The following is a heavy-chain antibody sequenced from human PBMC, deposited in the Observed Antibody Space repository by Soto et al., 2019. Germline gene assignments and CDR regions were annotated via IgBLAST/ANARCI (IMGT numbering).Heavy chain of an antibody. J-gene: IGHJ4*02. CDR2: ISGSGGST. D-gene: IGHD4-17*01. CDR1: GFTFRNYA. V-gene: IGHV3-23*01. Sequence: CDASGFTFRNYAMNWVRQAPGKGLDWVSAISGSGGSTYYADSVKGRFTISRDNSKNALYLQMNSLRAEDTAVYYCAKVIDYGDYAAYWGQGTLVTVSS. CDR3: AKVIDYGDYAAY.